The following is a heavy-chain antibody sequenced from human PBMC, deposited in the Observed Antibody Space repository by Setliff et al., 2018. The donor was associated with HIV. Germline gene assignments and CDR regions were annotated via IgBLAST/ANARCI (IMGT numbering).Heavy chain of an antibody. CDR3: ARTTYSGSYFNDS. CDR2: ICTSGST. Sequence: SETLSLTCTVSGGSISNFYWSWIRQPPGKGLEWIGYICTSGSTSYNPSLRSRVTISLDTSKNRFSLKLSSVTAADTAVYYCARTTYSGSYFNDSWGQGTLVTVSS. CDR1: GGSISNFY. J-gene: IGHJ5*01. D-gene: IGHD1-26*01. V-gene: IGHV4-4*09.